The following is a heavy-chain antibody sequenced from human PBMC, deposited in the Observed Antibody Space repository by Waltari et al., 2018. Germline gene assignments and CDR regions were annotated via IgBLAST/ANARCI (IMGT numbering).Heavy chain of an antibody. CDR2: MSSISNTK. Sequence: EVQLVDSGGGLVQPGGTLRRSCEAPGFPFISYSMNSFRRDPGRGVELCDNMSSISNTKYKVESVRCRCTVSREKADNSVYLKMNILRAEDTAVYDCARGRNNGRSGYDIWGQGTMVTVSS. V-gene: IGHV3-48*01. CDR1: GFPFISYS. J-gene: IGHJ3*02. D-gene: IGHD3-22*01. CDR3: ARGRNNGRSGYDI.